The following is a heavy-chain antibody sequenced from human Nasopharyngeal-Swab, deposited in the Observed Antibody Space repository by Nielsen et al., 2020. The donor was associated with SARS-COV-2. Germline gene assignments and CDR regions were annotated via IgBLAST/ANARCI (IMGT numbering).Heavy chain of an antibody. Sequence: GGSLRLSCAASGFTFNKYNFNWVRQAPGKGLEWVSSISSSSSYIYYADSVKGRFTISRDNAKNSFSLQMNSLRAEDTAVYYCARDGLDYDFWSAYFMDVWGQGTTVTVS. CDR3: ARDGLDYDFWSAYFMDV. D-gene: IGHD3-3*01. V-gene: IGHV3-21*01. CDR2: ISSSSSYI. CDR1: GFTFNKYN. J-gene: IGHJ6*02.